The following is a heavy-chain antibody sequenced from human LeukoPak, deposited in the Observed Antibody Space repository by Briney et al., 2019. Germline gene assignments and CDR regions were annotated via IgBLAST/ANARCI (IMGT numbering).Heavy chain of an antibody. V-gene: IGHV3-30*04. CDR1: GFTFSSYA. CDR3: ARDHFRRPDYYYYGMDV. CDR2: ISYDGSNK. Sequence: GRSLRLSCAASGFTFSSYAMHWVRQAPGKRLEWVAVISYDGSNKYYADSVKGRFTISRDNSKNTLYLQMNSLRAEDTAVYYCARDHFRRPDYYYYGMDVWGQGTTVTVSS. J-gene: IGHJ6*02. D-gene: IGHD2-2*01.